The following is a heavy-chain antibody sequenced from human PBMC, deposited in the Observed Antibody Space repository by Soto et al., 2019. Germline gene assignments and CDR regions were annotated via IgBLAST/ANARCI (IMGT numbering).Heavy chain of an antibody. D-gene: IGHD3-22*01. CDR1: GFTFSSYA. CDR3: ARSRGTYYYDSSGYWDAFDI. CDR2: ISYDGSNK. V-gene: IGHV3-30-3*01. Sequence: GSLRLSCAASGFTFSSYAMHWVRQAPGKGLEWVAVISYDGSNKYYADSVKGRFTISRDNSKNTLYLQMNSLRAEDTAVYYCARSRGTYYYDSSGYWDAFDIWGQGTMVTVSS. J-gene: IGHJ3*02.